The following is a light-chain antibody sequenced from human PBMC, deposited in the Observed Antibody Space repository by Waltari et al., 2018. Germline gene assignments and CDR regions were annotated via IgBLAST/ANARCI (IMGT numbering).Light chain of an antibody. J-gene: IGLJ2*01. CDR2: KAK. CDR3: QSLDRSGTVI. CDR1: ELPRQN. V-gene: IGLV3-25*03. Sequence: SYELTQPPSVSVSPGQTARITCSGDELPRQNAYWGQQKSRQAPVLVIYKAKERPSGIPERFSGSSSGTTVSLTISGVLAEDEADYYCQSLDRSGTVIFGGGTTLTVL.